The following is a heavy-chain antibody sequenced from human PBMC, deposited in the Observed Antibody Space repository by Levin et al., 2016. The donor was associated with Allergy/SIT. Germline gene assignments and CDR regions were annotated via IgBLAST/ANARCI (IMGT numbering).Heavy chain of an antibody. Sequence: WVRQAPGQGLEWMGIINPSGGSTSYAQKFQGRVTMTRDTSTSTVYMELSSLRSEDTAVYYCARDGSGYTVTNNPAPNYWGQGTLVTVSS. CDR3: ARDGSGYTVTNNPAPNY. CDR2: INPSGGST. J-gene: IGHJ4*02. V-gene: IGHV1-46*01. D-gene: IGHD4-17*01.